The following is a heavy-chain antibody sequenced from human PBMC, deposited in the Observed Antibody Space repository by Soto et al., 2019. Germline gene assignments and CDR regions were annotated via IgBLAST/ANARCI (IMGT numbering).Heavy chain of an antibody. CDR2: MSHNGGT. Sequence: QVQLQQWGAGLLKLSETLSLTCAVYGGFVSSGSYYWSWIRQPPGKGLEWIGEMSHNGGTHFNPSHQSRVTTTVDTTKTQSSQKMSTVTAADTALDYCARVERGTATTVVDAFDIWGPGTMVTVSS. V-gene: IGHV4-34*01. CDR3: ARVERGTATTVVDAFDI. J-gene: IGHJ3*02. CDR1: GGFVSSGSYY. D-gene: IGHD1-1*01.